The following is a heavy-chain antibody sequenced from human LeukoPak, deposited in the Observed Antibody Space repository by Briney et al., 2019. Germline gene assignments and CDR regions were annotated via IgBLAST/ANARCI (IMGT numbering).Heavy chain of an antibody. D-gene: IGHD3-3*01. CDR2: IIPTLGIA. J-gene: IGHJ6*03. Sequence: SVKVSCKAFPGTFSSCVISWVRQAPGQGLEWMGRIIPTLGIANYAQKFQGRVTITADESTSTAYMELSSLRSEDTAVYYCARGGVRFLEWLPGPYYYYMDVWGKGTTVTVSS. CDR3: ARGGVRFLEWLPGPYYYYMDV. V-gene: IGHV1-69*04. CDR1: PGTFSSCV.